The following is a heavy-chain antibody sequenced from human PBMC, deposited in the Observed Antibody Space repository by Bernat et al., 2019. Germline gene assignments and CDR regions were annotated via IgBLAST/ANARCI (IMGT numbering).Heavy chain of an antibody. J-gene: IGHJ3*01. V-gene: IGHV4-34*01. CDR1: GGSFTSYY. CDR3: ARVHLGYCSGDRCYTSPDAFDF. D-gene: IGHD2-15*01. CDR2: INHGGST. Sequence: QVQLQQWGAGLLKPSETLSLTCAVYGGSFTSYYWSWIRQPPGKGLEWIGQINHGGSTNYNPSLKSRVTISLDTSKNQFSLKLTSVTAADTAVYYCARVHLGYCSGDRCYTSPDAFDFWGQGTMVTVSS.